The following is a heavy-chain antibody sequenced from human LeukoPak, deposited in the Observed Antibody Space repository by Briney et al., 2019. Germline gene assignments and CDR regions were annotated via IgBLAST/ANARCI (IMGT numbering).Heavy chain of an antibody. V-gene: IGHV1-18*01. CDR3: ARGVATVVTDAFDI. D-gene: IGHD4-23*01. CDR1: GYTFTGYG. J-gene: IGHJ3*02. CDR2: ISAYNGNT. Sequence: ASVKVSCKASGYTFTGYGISWVRQAPGQGLEWMGWISAYNGNTNYAQKLQGRVTMTTDTSTSTAYMELRSLRSDDTAVYYCARGVATVVTDAFDIWGQGTMVTVSS.